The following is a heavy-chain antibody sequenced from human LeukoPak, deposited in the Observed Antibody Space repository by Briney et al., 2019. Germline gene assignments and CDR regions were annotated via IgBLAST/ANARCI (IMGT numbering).Heavy chain of an antibody. Sequence: GGSLRLACTASGFTFSSYWMHWVRQAPGKGLVWVSRINTDGSSTSYADSVKGRFTISRDNAKNTLYLQMNSLRAEDTAVYYCARGYYYDSSGYYLWGQGTLVTVSS. CDR2: INTDGSST. J-gene: IGHJ5*02. CDR1: GFTFSSYW. V-gene: IGHV3-74*01. CDR3: ARGYYYDSSGYYL. D-gene: IGHD3-22*01.